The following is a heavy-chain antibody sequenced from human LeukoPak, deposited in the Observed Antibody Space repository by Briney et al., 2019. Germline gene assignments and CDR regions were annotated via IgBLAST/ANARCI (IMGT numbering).Heavy chain of an antibody. CDR2: VFTDGNT. D-gene: IGHD1-26*01. Sequence: SETLSLTCAVYGGSFSGYYWSWIRQPAGKGLEWIGRVFTDGNTNYNPSLKSRLTMSIDTSKNQFSLQLSSVTAADTAVYYCARGVVVGATVYLLGPTVYFDSWGQGTLVTVSS. V-gene: IGHV4-59*10. J-gene: IGHJ4*02. CDR1: GGSFSGYY. CDR3: ARGVVVGATVYLLGPTVYFDS.